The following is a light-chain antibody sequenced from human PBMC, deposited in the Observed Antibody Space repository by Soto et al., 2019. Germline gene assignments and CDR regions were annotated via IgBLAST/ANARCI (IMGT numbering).Light chain of an antibody. V-gene: IGKV3-20*01. J-gene: IGKJ2*01. CDR1: RSFASSY. CDR2: AAS. CDR3: HHYDSSPPYT. Sequence: EIVLTQSPATLSLSLGERATLSCRASRSFASSYLAWYQHKPGQAPRLLIYAASSRATGIPDRFIGRGSGTDFTLTISRLEPDDSAVYYCHHYDSSPPYTFGQGTKVDIK.